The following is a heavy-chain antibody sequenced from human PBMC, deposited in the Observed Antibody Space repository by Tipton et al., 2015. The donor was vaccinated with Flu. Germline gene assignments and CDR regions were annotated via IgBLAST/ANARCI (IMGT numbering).Heavy chain of an antibody. CDR3: YGGKRPFDY. V-gene: IGHV3-53*01. CDR2: MYSDGSA. CDR1: GFTVSRNY. Sequence: SLRLSCAASGFTVSRNYMTWVRQAPGKGLEWVSVMYSDGSAYYADSVKGRFTMSRDNSRNTLYLQINSLRADDTAVYYCYGGKRPFDYWGQGTLVTVSS. J-gene: IGHJ4*02. D-gene: IGHD4-23*01.